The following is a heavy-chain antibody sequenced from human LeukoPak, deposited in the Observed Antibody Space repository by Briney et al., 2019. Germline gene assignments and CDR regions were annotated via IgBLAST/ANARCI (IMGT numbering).Heavy chain of an antibody. D-gene: IGHD1-26*01. Sequence: GGSLRLSCAASGFTLSNYALSWVRQAPGKGLEWVSAIGGSGDTTYYADSVKGRFTISRDNSKNTLYLQMNSLRVEDTAVYYCAKMRYSGGYPFDYWGQGALVTVSS. CDR3: AKMRYSGGYPFDY. CDR1: GFTLSNYA. J-gene: IGHJ4*02. V-gene: IGHV3-23*01. CDR2: IGGSGDTT.